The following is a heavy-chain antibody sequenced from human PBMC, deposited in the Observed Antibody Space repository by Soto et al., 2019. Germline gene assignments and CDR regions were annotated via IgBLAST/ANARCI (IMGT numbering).Heavy chain of an antibody. Sequence: PGGSLRLSCAASGFTFSSYWMHWVRQAPGKGLVWVSRINSDGSSTSYADSVKGRFTISRDNAKNTLYLQMNSLRAEDTAVYYCARDDYYDSSGYWGSYYYYGMDVWGQGTTVTVSS. V-gene: IGHV3-74*01. CDR3: ARDDYYDSSGYWGSYYYYGMDV. J-gene: IGHJ6*02. CDR1: GFTFSSYW. CDR2: INSDGSST. D-gene: IGHD3-22*01.